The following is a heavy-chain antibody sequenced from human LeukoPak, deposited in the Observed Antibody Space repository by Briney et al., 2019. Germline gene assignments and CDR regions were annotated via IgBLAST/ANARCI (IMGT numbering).Heavy chain of an antibody. CDR1: GFTFSNYA. V-gene: IGHV3-23*01. Sequence: GGSLRLSCGASGFTFSNYAMSWVRQAPGRGLEWVSGINDNGSTRFYAASVKGRFTISRDNSKNTLYLQMNSLRAEDTAVYYCTFYGSGTGYFDYWGQGTLVTVSS. J-gene: IGHJ4*02. CDR2: INDNGSTR. CDR3: TFYGSGTGYFDY. D-gene: IGHD3-10*01.